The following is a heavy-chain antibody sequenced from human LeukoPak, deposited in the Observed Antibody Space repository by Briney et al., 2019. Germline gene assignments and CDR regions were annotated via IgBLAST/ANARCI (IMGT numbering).Heavy chain of an antibody. Sequence: ASVKVSCKASGYTFIDYYVHWVRQAPGQGLECMGWINPKSGGTNYAQKFEGRVTMTRDTSISTAYMELSGLRSDDTAVYYCARGPSGYDSVDVWGKGTTVIVSS. D-gene: IGHD1-26*01. J-gene: IGHJ6*03. CDR1: GYTFIDYY. V-gene: IGHV1-2*02. CDR3: ARGPSGYDSVDV. CDR2: INPKSGGT.